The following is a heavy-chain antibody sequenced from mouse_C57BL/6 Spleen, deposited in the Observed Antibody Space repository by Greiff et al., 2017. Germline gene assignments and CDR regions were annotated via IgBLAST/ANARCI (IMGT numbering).Heavy chain of an antibody. D-gene: IGHD3-3*01. Sequence: VQLQQSGAELVKPGASVKLSCKASGYTFTDYSMHWVKQRPGQGLEWIGWFYPASGNTKYNEKFKGKATLTADKSSSTVYMQLRRLTAEDAAVYFCARHEKGPMDYWGQGTSVTVSS. J-gene: IGHJ4*01. CDR3: ARHEKGPMDY. V-gene: IGHV1-62-2*01. CDR1: GYTFTDYS. CDR2: FYPASGNT.